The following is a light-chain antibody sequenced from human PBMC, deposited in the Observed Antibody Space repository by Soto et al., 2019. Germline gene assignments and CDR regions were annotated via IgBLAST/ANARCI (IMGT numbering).Light chain of an antibody. Sequence: DIQMTQSPSSLSASVGDRVTITCRASQSISSYLNWYQQKPGKAPKLLIYAASSLQSGVPSRFSGSGSGTDFTFTISSVRPEDFATYYCQQSYSTPRTFGQGTKLEIK. V-gene: IGKV1-39*01. CDR2: AAS. J-gene: IGKJ2*01. CDR3: QQSYSTPRT. CDR1: QSISSY.